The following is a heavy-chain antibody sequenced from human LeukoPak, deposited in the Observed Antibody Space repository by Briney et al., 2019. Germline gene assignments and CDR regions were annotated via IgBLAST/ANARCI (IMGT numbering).Heavy chain of an antibody. D-gene: IGHD3-22*01. CDR3: ARAPSEVGGYYPEYFRH. CDR1: GFNFSSFV. Sequence: GGSLRLSCVTSGFNFSSFVMNWVRQAPGKGLEWISSVSGSGGIPNYADSVKGRFTISRDNAKNTVSLQMDSLRAEDTGVYYCARAPSEVGGYYPEYFRHWGQGTLVTVSS. CDR2: VSGSGGIP. V-gene: IGHV3-23*01. J-gene: IGHJ1*01.